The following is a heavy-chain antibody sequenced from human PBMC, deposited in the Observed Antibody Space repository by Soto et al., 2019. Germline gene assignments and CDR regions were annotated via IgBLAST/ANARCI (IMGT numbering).Heavy chain of an antibody. CDR2: IYSSGST. CDR3: ARAGYIGSTNWFDP. J-gene: IGHJ5*02. Sequence: SETLSLTCNVSGDSITTSGYYWDWIRQPPGKGLEWIGSIYSSGSTNYNPSLKSRVTISVDTSRNQFSLKLSSVTAADTAVYYCARAGYIGSTNWFDPWGQGTLVTVSS. V-gene: IGHV4-39*07. CDR1: GDSITTSGYY. D-gene: IGHD6-13*01.